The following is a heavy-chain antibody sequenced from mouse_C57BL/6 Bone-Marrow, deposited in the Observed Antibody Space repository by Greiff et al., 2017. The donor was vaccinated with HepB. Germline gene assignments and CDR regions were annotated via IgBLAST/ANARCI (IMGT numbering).Heavy chain of an antibody. Sequence: VQLQQSGPGLVQPSQSLSITCTVSGFSLTSYGVHWVRQSPGKGLEWLGVIWSGGSTDYNAAFISRLSISKDNSKSQVFFKMNSLQAYDTAIYYCARESELRPFAYWGQGTLVTVSA. CDR1: GFSLTSYG. D-gene: IGHD1-1*01. V-gene: IGHV2-2*01. CDR3: ARESELRPFAY. CDR2: IWSGGST. J-gene: IGHJ3*01.